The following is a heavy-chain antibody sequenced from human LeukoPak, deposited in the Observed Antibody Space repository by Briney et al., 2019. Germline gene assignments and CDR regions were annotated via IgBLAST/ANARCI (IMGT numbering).Heavy chain of an antibody. Sequence: ASVKVSCKASGYTFTDYYMHWVQQAPGKGLEWMGLVDPEDGETIYAEKFQGRVTITADTSTDTAYMELSSLRSEDTAVYYCATWGYSSSRDYWGQGTLVTVSS. J-gene: IGHJ4*02. CDR2: VDPEDGET. V-gene: IGHV1-69-2*01. D-gene: IGHD6-13*01. CDR1: GYTFTDYY. CDR3: ATWGYSSSRDY.